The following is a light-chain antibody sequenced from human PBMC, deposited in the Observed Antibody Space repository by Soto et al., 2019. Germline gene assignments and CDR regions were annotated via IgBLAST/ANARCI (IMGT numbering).Light chain of an antibody. CDR3: QQYGSSPPT. CDR1: QSVSSNY. J-gene: IGKJ1*01. Sequence: EIVLTQSPGTLSLSPGERATLSCGASQSVSSNYLAWYQRKPGQAPRLLIYGASNRATDIPNRFSGSGSGTDFTLTITRLEPEDFVVYYCQQYGSSPPTFGQGTKVEI. V-gene: IGKV3-20*01. CDR2: GAS.